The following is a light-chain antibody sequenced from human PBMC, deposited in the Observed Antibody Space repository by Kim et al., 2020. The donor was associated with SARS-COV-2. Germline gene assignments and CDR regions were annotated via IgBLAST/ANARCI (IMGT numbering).Light chain of an antibody. CDR3: QQYGSP. V-gene: IGKV3-20*01. CDR1: QSVSSSY. J-gene: IGKJ5*01. CDR2: GAS. Sequence: EIVLTQSPDTLSLSPGERATLSCRASQSVSSSYLAWYQQQPGQAPRLLIYGASSRATGIPDRFSGSGSGTDFTLTISRLEPEDFAVYYCQQYGSPFGQGTRLEIK.